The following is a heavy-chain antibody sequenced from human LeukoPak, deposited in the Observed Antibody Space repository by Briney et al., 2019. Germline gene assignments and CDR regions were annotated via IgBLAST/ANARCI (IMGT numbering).Heavy chain of an antibody. J-gene: IGHJ4*02. V-gene: IGHV3-49*04. CDR1: GFTFGDYA. CDR2: IRSKAYGGTT. CDR3: TSSNWNDFF. D-gene: IGHD1-1*01. Sequence: GGSLRLSCTASGFTFGDYAMSWVRQAPGKGLEWVGFIRSKAYGGTTEYAASVKGRFTISRDDSKSIAYLQMNSLKTEDTAVYYCTSSNWNDFFWGQGTLVTVSS.